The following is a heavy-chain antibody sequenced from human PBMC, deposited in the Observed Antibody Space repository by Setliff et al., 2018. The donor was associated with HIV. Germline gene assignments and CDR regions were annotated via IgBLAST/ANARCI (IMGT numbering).Heavy chain of an antibody. Sequence: LSLSCVVSGFTSSDYGIHWVRQAPGKGLEWLAVIWFDGSNKYYADSVKGRFTISRDNSKNTLFLQMNSLRAEDTAIYYCAKGGDDYYYYFMDVWGKGTTVTVSS. D-gene: IGHD4-17*01. CDR3: AKGGDDYYYYFMDV. CDR1: GFTSSDYG. CDR2: IWFDGSNK. V-gene: IGHV3-33*06. J-gene: IGHJ6*03.